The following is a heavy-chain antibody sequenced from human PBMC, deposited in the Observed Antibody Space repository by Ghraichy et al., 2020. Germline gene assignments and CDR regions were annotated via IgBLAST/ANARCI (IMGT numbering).Heavy chain of an antibody. V-gene: IGHV4-61*01. J-gene: IGHJ4*02. Sequence: SETLSLTCTVSGGSVSSDNYYWSWIRQPPGKGLEWIGYIYYSGGTNYNPSLKSRVTISVDTSKNQFSLKLTSVTAADTAVYYCARDQWGRTLDYWGQGTLVTVSS. CDR2: IYYSGGT. D-gene: IGHD3-16*01. CDR3: ARDQWGRTLDY. CDR1: GGSVSSDNYY.